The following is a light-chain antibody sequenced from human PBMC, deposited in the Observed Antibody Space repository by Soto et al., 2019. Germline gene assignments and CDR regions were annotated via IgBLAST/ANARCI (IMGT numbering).Light chain of an antibody. Sequence: DIQMTQTASSLSASVGDRVTITCRASQSISSYLNWYQQKPGKAPKLLIYAASSLQSGVPSRFSGSGSGTDFTLTISSLQLEDFATYYCQQSYSTPPTFGQGTKVEIK. J-gene: IGKJ1*01. CDR2: AAS. CDR3: QQSYSTPPT. V-gene: IGKV1-39*01. CDR1: QSISSY.